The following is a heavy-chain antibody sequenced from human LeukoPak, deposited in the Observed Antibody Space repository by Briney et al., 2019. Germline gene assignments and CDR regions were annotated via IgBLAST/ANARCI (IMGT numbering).Heavy chain of an antibody. J-gene: IGHJ4*02. Sequence: ASVKVSCKASGYTFTSYAMHWVRQAPGQRLEWMGWINAGNGNTKYSQKFQGRVTITRDTSASTAYMELSSLRSEDTAVYYCARGTFWSGSSYFDYWGQGTLVTVSS. V-gene: IGHV1-3*01. CDR3: ARGTFWSGSSYFDY. D-gene: IGHD3-3*01. CDR2: INAGNGNT. CDR1: GYTFTSYA.